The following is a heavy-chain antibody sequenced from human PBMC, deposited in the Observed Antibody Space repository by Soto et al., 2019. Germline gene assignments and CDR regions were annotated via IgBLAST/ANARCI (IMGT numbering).Heavy chain of an antibody. CDR2: IIPILGIA. V-gene: IGHV1-69*02. Sequence: GASVKVSCKASGGTFSSYTISWVRQAPGQGLEWMGRIIPILGIANYAQKFQGRVTITADESTSTAYMELSSLRSEDTAVYYCAGREGGDFWSGYPIKPYYYYGMDVWGQGTTVTVSS. CDR3: AGREGGDFWSGYPIKPYYYYGMDV. D-gene: IGHD3-3*01. J-gene: IGHJ6*02. CDR1: GGTFSSYT.